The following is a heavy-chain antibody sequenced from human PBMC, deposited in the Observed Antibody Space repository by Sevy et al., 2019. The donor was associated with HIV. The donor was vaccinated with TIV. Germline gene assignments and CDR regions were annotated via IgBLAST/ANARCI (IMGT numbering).Heavy chain of an antibody. CDR1: GFTFSDYY. D-gene: IGHD7-27*01. Sequence: GGSLRLSCAASGFTFSDYYMSWIRQAPGKGLEWVSYISNSGSTIYYADSVKGRFTISRDNAKNSLYLQMNSLRAEDTAVYYCARAIPLTPFPYYGMDVWGQGTTVTVSS. J-gene: IGHJ6*02. V-gene: IGHV3-11*01. CDR2: ISNSGSTI. CDR3: ARAIPLTPFPYYGMDV.